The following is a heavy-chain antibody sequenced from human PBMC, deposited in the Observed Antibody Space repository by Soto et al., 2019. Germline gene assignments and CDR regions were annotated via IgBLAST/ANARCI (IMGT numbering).Heavy chain of an antibody. Sequence: QVQLVQSGAEVKNPGASVKVSCKASGYTFTRYGIGWARQAPGQGLEWMGWIHTYNVNTNYAQNVQGRGTLTTDTSTSTAYMARRSLRSTDTAIYYCAMLDVYATPSPEDFCGQGTTVIVS. J-gene: IGHJ6*02. CDR2: IHTYNVNT. D-gene: IGHD3-16*01. V-gene: IGHV1-18*01. CDR1: GYTFTRYG. CDR3: AMLDVYATPSPEDF.